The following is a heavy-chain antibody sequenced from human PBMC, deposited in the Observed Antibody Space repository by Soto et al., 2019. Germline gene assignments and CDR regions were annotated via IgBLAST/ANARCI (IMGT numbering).Heavy chain of an antibody. CDR1: GFTFSSYG. CDR2: IWYDGSNK. V-gene: IGHV3-33*01. Sequence: QVQLVESGGGVVEPGRSLSLSCAASGFTFSSYGMHWVRQSPGKGLEWVAVIWYDGSNKYYADSVKGRFTISRDNSKNTVYLQMNSLRAEDTAVYYCARDLATYGMDVWGQGTTVTVSS. J-gene: IGHJ6*02. CDR3: ARDLATYGMDV.